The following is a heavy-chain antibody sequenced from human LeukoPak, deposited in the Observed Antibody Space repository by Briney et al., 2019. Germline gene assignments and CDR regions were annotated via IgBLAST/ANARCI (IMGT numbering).Heavy chain of an antibody. CDR3: ARAVLAHGVVATKDY. J-gene: IGHJ4*02. CDR1: GYTFTGYC. D-gene: IGHD5-12*01. Sequence: ASVKVSCKASGYTFTGYCMHWVRQAPGQGLEWMGRINPNSGGTNYAQKFQGRVTMTRDTSISTAYMELSRLRSDDTAVYYCARAVLAHGVVATKDYWGQGTLVTVSS. CDR2: INPNSGGT. V-gene: IGHV1-2*06.